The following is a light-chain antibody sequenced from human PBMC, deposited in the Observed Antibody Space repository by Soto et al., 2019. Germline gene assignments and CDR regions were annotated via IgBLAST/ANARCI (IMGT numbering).Light chain of an antibody. CDR3: QQSSTWPTFT. J-gene: IGKJ5*01. CDR2: DAS. V-gene: IGKV3-11*01. Sequence: EIVLTQSPATLSLSPGERATLSCRASQSVSSYLAWYQQKPGQAPRLLIYDASNRATGIPARFSGSGSGTDFTLTISSLQPEDFAVYYCQQSSTWPTFTFGQGTRLDIK. CDR1: QSVSSY.